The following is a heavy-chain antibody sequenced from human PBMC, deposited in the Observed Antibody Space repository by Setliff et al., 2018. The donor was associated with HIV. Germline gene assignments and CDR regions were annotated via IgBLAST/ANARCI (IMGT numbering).Heavy chain of an antibody. D-gene: IGHD3-3*01. Sequence: SETLSLTCTVSGASITSHYWSWIRQSPGRELEWIGYIYSTGSTNYNPSLQSRVSISMDASKNKFSLKVTSVTSADTAVYYCARLRGSYDFSNWFDPWGQGTQVTVSS. CDR3: ARLRGSYDFSNWFDP. J-gene: IGHJ5*02. CDR2: IYSTGST. CDR1: GASITSHY. V-gene: IGHV4-59*11.